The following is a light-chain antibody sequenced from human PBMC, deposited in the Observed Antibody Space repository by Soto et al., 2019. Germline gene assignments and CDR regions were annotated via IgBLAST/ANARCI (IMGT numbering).Light chain of an antibody. Sequence: QSVLTQPASVSGSLGQSITISCTGTSSDVGGYNYVSWYQQHPGKDPKVVIFEVTKRPSGVSSRFSGSKSGNTASLTVSGRQAEDEGDYYCSSYTSSSTVLFGGGTQLTVL. CDR3: SSYTSSSTVL. J-gene: IGLJ2*01. CDR1: SSDVGGYNY. CDR2: EVT. V-gene: IGLV2-14*01.